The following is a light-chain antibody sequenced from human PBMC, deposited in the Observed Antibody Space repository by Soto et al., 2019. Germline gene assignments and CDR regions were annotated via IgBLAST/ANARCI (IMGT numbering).Light chain of an antibody. V-gene: IGKV1-12*02. J-gene: IGKJ4*01. CDR3: HQANSFPFT. Sequence: DIQMTQSPSSVSASGGDRVTITCRAIQDIHTWLAWYQQKPGKAPKLLIYAASSLQSGVPPRFSGSGSGTDFTLTISSLQPEDFATYYCHQANSFPFTFGGGTKVEIK. CDR2: AAS. CDR1: QDIHTW.